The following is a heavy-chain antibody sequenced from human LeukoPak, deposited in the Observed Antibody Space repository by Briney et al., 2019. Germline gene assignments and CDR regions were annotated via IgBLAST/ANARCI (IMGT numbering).Heavy chain of an antibody. CDR1: GFTFSSYG. J-gene: IGHJ4*02. CDR2: ISGSGGST. D-gene: IGHD6-13*01. CDR3: AKDLLSSSLRLFDY. Sequence: GGSLRLSCAASGFTFSSYGMSWVRQAPGKGLEWVSAISGSGGSTYYADSVKGRFTISRDNSKNTLYLQMNILRAEDTAVYYCAKDLLSSSLRLFDYWGQGTLVTVSS. V-gene: IGHV3-23*01.